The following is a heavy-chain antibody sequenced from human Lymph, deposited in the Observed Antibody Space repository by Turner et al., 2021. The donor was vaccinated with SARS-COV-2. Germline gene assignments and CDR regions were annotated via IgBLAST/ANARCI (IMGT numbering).Heavy chain of an antibody. V-gene: IGHV3-30*04. CDR1: GFTFSTYA. J-gene: IGHJ6*02. D-gene: IGHD3-10*01. CDR3: ARYGSGGYFYYGLDV. CDR2: ISYDGSNK. Sequence: QVQLVESGGGVVQPGRSLRTSCAASGFTFSTYAIHWVRQAAGKGLECVAVISYDGSNKYYADSVKGRFTISRDNSKNTLYLQMNSLGAEDTAVYYCARYGSGGYFYYGLDVWGQGTTVTVSS.